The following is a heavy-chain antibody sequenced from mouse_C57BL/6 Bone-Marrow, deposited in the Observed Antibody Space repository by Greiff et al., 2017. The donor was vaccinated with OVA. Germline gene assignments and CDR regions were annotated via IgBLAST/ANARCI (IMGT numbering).Heavy chain of an antibody. CDR2: IDPSDSYT. V-gene: IGHV1-69*01. D-gene: IGHD1-1*01. CDR3: ARGGTTVVATRYFDG. Sequence: QVQLQQPGAELVMPGASVKLSCKASGYTFTSYWMHWVKQRPGQGLEWIGEIDPSDSYTNYNQKFKGKSTLTVDKSSSTAYMQLSSLTSEDSAVYYCARGGTTVVATRYFDGWGTGTTVTVSS. CDR1: GYTFTSYW. J-gene: IGHJ1*03.